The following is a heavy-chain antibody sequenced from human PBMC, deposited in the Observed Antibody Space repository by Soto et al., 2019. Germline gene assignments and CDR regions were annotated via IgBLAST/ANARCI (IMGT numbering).Heavy chain of an antibody. CDR3: ARDAAYGGGSYFDY. CDR1: GFTFSSYG. D-gene: IGHD3-10*01. J-gene: IGHJ4*02. V-gene: IGHV3-33*01. CDR2: IWYDGSNK. Sequence: GGSLRLSCAASGFTFSSYGMHWVRQAPGKGLEWVAVIWYDGSNKYYADSVKGRFTISRDNSKNTLYLQMNSLRAEDTAVYYCARDAAYGGGSYFDYWGQGTLVTVSS.